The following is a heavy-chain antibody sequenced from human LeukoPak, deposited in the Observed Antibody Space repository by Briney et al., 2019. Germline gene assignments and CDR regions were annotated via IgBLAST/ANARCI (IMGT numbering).Heavy chain of an antibody. D-gene: IGHD1-26*01. V-gene: IGHV1-2*02. Sequence: ASVKVSCKASGYTFTSYGISWVRQAPGQGLEWMGWINPNSGGTNYAQKFQGRVTMTRDTSISTAYMELSRLRSDDTAVYYCARDQSGAVGGVFDYWGQGTLVTVSS. CDR3: ARDQSGAVGGVFDY. J-gene: IGHJ4*02. CDR1: GYTFTSYG. CDR2: INPNSGGT.